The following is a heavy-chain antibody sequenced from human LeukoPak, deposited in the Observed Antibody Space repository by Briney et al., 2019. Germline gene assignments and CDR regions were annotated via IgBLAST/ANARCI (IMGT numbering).Heavy chain of an antibody. J-gene: IGHJ4*02. V-gene: IGHV3-11*03. CDR1: GFTFSDYY. Sequence: PGVSLRLSCAASGFTFSDYYMSWIRQAPGKGLEWVSYISSSSSYTNYADFVKGRFTISRDTAKNSLYLHMNSLRVEDTAVYYCATLSSGWYPSTLNTPPYWGQGTLVTVSS. CDR3: ATLSSGWYPSTLNTPPY. D-gene: IGHD6-19*01. CDR2: ISSSSSYT.